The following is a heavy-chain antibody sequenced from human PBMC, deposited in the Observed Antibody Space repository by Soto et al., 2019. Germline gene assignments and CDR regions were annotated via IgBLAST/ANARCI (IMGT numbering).Heavy chain of an antibody. V-gene: IGHV3-53*02. CDR2: IYSGGST. CDR3: ARGPPNDAFDI. J-gene: IGHJ3*02. CDR1: GFTVSSNY. Sequence: EVQLVETGGGLIQPGGSLRLSCAASGFTVSSNYMSWVRQAPGKGLEWVSVIYSGGSTYDADSVKGRFTISRDNSKNTLYLQMNSLRAEDTAVYYCARGPPNDAFDIWGQGTMVTVSS.